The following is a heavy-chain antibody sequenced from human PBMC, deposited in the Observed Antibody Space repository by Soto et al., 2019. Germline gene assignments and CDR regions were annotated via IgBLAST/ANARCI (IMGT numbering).Heavy chain of an antibody. J-gene: IGHJ3*02. D-gene: IGHD1-7*01. CDR3: ARDFSGYNWNYVRPEDAFDI. CDR2: IKQDGSEK. CDR1: GFTFSSYW. Sequence: GGSLRLSCAASGFTFSSYWMSWVRQAPGKGLEWVANIKQDGSEKYYVDSVKGRFTISRDNAKNSLYLQMNSLRAEDTAVYYCARDFSGYNWNYVRPEDAFDIWGQGTMVTVSS. V-gene: IGHV3-7*01.